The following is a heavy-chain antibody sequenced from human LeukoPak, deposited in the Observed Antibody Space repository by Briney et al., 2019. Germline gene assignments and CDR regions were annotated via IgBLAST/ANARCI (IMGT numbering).Heavy chain of an antibody. CDR1: RYTFTGNF. J-gene: IGHJ5*02. D-gene: IGHD5-18*01. V-gene: IGHV1-2*02. CDR3: ARDFRAAMVSDWFDP. CDR2: INPNSGGT. Sequence: GASVKVSCKTSRYTFTGNFIHWVRQAPGQGLEWMGWINPNSGGTNYAQKFQGRVTMTRDTSISTAYMELSRLRSDDTAVYYCARDFRAAMVSDWFDPWGQGTLVTVSS.